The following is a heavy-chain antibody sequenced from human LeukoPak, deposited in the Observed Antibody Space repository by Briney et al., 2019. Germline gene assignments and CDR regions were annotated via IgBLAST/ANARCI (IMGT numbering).Heavy chain of an antibody. D-gene: IGHD6-19*01. CDR2: ISGSGGST. V-gene: IGHV3-23*01. Sequence: GGSLRLSCAASGFTFSNYAMGWVRQAPGKGLEWVSAISGSGGSTYYADSVKGRFTISRDNSKNTLYLQMNSLRAEDTAVYYCAKVPPYSSGWYYFDYWGQGTLVTVSS. CDR3: AKVPPYSSGWYYFDY. J-gene: IGHJ4*02. CDR1: GFTFSNYA.